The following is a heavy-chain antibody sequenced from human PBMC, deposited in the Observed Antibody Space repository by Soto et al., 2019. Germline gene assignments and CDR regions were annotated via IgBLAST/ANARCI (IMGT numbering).Heavy chain of an antibody. D-gene: IGHD2-21*02. CDR2: IIPIFGTA. CDR3: ARKQGLRDSDYYYYGMDV. Sequence: QVQLVQSGAEVKKPGSSVKVSCKASGGTFSSYAISWVRQAPGQGLEWMGGIIPIFGTANYAQKFQGRVTIPADESTSTAYMELSSLRSEDTAVYYCARKQGLRDSDYYYYGMDVWGQGTTVTVSS. CDR1: GGTFSSYA. J-gene: IGHJ6*02. V-gene: IGHV1-69*01.